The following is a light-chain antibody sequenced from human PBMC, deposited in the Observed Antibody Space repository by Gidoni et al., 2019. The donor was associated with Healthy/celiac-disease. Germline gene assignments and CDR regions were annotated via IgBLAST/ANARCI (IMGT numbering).Light chain of an antibody. CDR3: MQALQTPRT. CDR1: QSLLHSNGYNY. CDR2: LGS. J-gene: IGKJ1*01. Sequence: DIVMTQSRLSMPVTPGEPASISCRSSQSLLHSNGYNYLDWYLQKPGQSPQLLIYLGSNRASGVPDRFSGSGSGTDFTLKISRVEAEDVGVYYCMQALQTPRTFGQXTKVEIK. V-gene: IGKV2-28*01.